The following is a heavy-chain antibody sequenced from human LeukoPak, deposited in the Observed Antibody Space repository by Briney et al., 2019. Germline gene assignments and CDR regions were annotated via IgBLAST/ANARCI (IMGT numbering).Heavy chain of an antibody. J-gene: IGHJ4*02. Sequence: GGSLRLSCAASGFTFSSYSMNWVRQAPGTGLEWVSSISSSSSYIYYADSVKGRFTISRDNAKNSLYLQMNSLRAEDTAVYYCAYREMAKDYWGQGTLVTVSS. V-gene: IGHV3-21*01. CDR2: ISSSSSYI. D-gene: IGHD5-24*01. CDR1: GFTFSSYS. CDR3: AYREMAKDY.